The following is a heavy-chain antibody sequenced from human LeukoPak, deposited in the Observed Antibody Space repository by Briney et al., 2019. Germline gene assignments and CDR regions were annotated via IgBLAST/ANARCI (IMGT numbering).Heavy chain of an antibody. Sequence: GGSLRLSCAASGFSFSTFAMNWVRQVPGKGLEWVSGIRGRGGDTYDAESVRGRFTISRDDSKNTLYLQMTSLRAEDTAIYYCAKDRGFTLRDGGMLDYWGQGTLVTVSS. D-gene: IGHD5-24*01. CDR1: GFSFSTFA. CDR3: AKDRGFTLRDGGMLDY. CDR2: IRGRGGDT. V-gene: IGHV3-23*01. J-gene: IGHJ4*02.